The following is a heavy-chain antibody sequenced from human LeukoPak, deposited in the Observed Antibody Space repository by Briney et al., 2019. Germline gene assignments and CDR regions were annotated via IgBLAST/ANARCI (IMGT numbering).Heavy chain of an antibody. CDR1: GYTLTELS. D-gene: IGHD3-10*01. V-gene: IGHV1-24*01. CDR2: FDPEDGET. J-gene: IGHJ4*02. Sequence: ASVKVSCKVSGYTLTELSMHWVRQAPGKGLEWMGGFDPEDGETIYAHKFQGRVTMTEDTSTDTAYMELSSLRSEDTAVYYCATVYYYGSGSYCFDYWGQGTLVTVSS. CDR3: ATVYYYGSGSYCFDY.